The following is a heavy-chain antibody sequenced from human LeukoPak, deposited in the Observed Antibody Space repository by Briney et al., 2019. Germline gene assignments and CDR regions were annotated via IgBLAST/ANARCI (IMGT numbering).Heavy chain of an antibody. J-gene: IGHJ3*02. CDR1: GGSVSSGNYY. CDR2: IHYSGST. D-gene: IGHD3-10*01. CDR3: ARAYYYGSGSYDAFDI. V-gene: IGHV4-61*01. Sequence: SETLSLTCTVSGGSVSSGNYYWSWIRQPPGKGLEWIGYIHYSGSTYYNPSLKSRLTISIDTSKSQFSLKLSSVTAADTAVYYCARAYYYGSGSYDAFDIWGQGTMVTVSS.